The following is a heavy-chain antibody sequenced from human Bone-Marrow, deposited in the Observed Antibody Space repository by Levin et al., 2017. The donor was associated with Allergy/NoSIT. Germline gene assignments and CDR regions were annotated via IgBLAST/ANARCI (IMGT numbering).Heavy chain of an antibody. D-gene: IGHD4-11*01. CDR2: VWYDESNK. Sequence: GESLKISCEASGFTFSNFGLHWVRQAPGKGLEWVAVVWYDESNKYYADSVNGRFTISRDNSKNPLYLQMNGLRVEDTALYYCARDPSPNSNYVANWFDHWGQGTLVTVSS. CDR3: ARDPSPNSNYVANWFDH. V-gene: IGHV3-33*01. J-gene: IGHJ5*02. CDR1: GFTFSNFG.